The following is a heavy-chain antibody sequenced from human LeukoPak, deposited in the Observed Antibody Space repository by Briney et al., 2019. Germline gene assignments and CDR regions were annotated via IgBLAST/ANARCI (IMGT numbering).Heavy chain of an antibody. CDR3: ARDPIVVVVAATGKFDY. Sequence: SVKVSCKASGGTFSSYAISWARQAPGQGLEWMGGIIPIFGTANYAQKLQGRVTMTTDTSTSTAYMELRSLRSDDTAVYYCARDPIVVVVAATGKFDYWGQGTLVTVSS. J-gene: IGHJ4*02. V-gene: IGHV1-69*05. CDR1: GGTFSSYA. D-gene: IGHD2-15*01. CDR2: IIPIFGTA.